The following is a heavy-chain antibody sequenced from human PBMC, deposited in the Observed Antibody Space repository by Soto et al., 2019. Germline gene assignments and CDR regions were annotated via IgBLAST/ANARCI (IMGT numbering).Heavy chain of an antibody. J-gene: IGHJ6*02. CDR1: GFTFSSYA. CDR2: ISGSGGST. CDR3: AKAPCTNGVCPQYYGMDV. Sequence: PGGSLRLSCAASGFTFSSYAMSWVRQAPGKGLEWVSAISGSGGSTYYADSVKGRFTISRDNSKNTLYLQMNSLRAEDTAVYYCAKAPCTNGVCPQYYGMDVWGQGTTVTVSS. V-gene: IGHV3-23*01. D-gene: IGHD2-8*01.